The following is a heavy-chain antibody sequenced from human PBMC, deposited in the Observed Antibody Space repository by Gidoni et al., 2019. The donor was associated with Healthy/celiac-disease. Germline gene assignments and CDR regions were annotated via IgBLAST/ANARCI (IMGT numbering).Heavy chain of an antibody. CDR3: ARPGEGEMATPVY. CDR2: IYYSGST. D-gene: IGHD2-15*01. J-gene: IGHJ4*02. Sequence: QLQLQESGPGLVKPSETLSLTCTVSGGSISSSSYYWGWIRQPPGKGLEWIGSIYYSGSTYYNPSLKSRVTISVDTSKNQFSLKLSSVTAADTAVYYCARPGEGEMATPVYWGQGTLVTVSS. V-gene: IGHV4-39*01. CDR1: GGSISSSSYY.